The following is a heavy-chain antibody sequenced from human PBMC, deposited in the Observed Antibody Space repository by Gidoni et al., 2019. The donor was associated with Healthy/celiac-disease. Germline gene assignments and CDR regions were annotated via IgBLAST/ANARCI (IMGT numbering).Heavy chain of an antibody. Sequence: QVQLQESGPGLVKLSETLSLTCTVSGGSISSYYWRWIRQPPGKGLEWIGYIYYSGSTNYNPSLKSRVTISVDTSKNQFSLKLSSVTAAYTAVYYCAREVVVGATYQVDYWGQGTLVTVSS. CDR2: IYYSGST. D-gene: IGHD1-26*01. J-gene: IGHJ4*02. CDR1: GGSISSYY. CDR3: AREVVVGATYQVDY. V-gene: IGHV4-59*01.